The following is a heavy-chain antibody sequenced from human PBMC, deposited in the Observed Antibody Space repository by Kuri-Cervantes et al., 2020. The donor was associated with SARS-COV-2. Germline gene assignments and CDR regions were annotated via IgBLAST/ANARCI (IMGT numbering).Heavy chain of an antibody. Sequence: ETLSLTCAASGFTFNSYSMNWVRQAPGKGLEWVSSISTSSSYIYYADSVKGRFTISRGAAKNSLYLQMHSLRAEDTAVYYCAKDSGYYDSSGYYRYWGQGTLVTVSS. D-gene: IGHD3-22*01. CDR3: AKDSGYYDSSGYYRY. CDR2: ISTSSSYI. CDR1: GFTFNSYS. J-gene: IGHJ4*02. V-gene: IGHV3-21*01.